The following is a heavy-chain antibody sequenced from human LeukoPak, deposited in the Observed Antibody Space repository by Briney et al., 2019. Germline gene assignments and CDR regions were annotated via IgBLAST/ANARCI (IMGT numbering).Heavy chain of an antibody. Sequence: PGGSLRLSCAACGFSFSDYWMSWVRQAPGKGLEWVANIKQDGSAKNYADSVKGRFTISRDNAKNSVYLQMNSLRAEDTAVYYCARVWSSGYTKDYWGQGTLVTVSS. CDR2: IKQDGSAK. CDR1: GFSFSDYW. D-gene: IGHD3-22*01. J-gene: IGHJ4*02. V-gene: IGHV3-7*01. CDR3: ARVWSSGYTKDY.